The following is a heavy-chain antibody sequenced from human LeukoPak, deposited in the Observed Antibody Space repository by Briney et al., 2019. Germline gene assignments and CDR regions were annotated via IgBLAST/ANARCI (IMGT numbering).Heavy chain of an antibody. J-gene: IGHJ4*02. CDR3: ARPAGPPPTI. CDR2: IYSGGST. D-gene: IGHD6-19*01. Sequence: GGSLRLSCTASGFTVSNNYMSWVRQAPGKGLEWVSVIYSGGSTYYADSVKGRFTISRDNSKNTLFLQMNSLRAEDTAVYYCARPAGPPPTIWGQGTLVTVSS. V-gene: IGHV3-53*01. CDR1: GFTVSNNY.